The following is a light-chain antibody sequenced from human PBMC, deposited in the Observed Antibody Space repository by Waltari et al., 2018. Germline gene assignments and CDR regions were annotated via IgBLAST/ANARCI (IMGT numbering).Light chain of an antibody. CDR1: QGISKW. V-gene: IGKV1-5*03. CDR3: QQYNSYSLLS. J-gene: IGKJ4*01. Sequence: DIQMTQSPSTLSASVGDRVIFSCRASQGISKWLAWYQQKPGNAPKLLIYKASTLESGVPSRFSGSGSGTEFTLTISSLQPEDFATYYCQQYNSYSLLSFGGGTKVEIK. CDR2: KAS.